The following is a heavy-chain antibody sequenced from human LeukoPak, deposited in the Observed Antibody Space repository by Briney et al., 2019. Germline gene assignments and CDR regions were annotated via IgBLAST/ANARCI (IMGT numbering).Heavy chain of an antibody. Sequence: GGSLRLSCAASGFSVSSDYMRWVRQAPGKGLEWVAVIWYDASKEYYQNSVEGRFTISRDDSKNTLYLQMNSLRPEDTAMYYCARDFEFTTEDTFASPDYWGQGTLVTVSS. CDR1: GFSVSSDY. J-gene: IGHJ4*02. D-gene: IGHD5-18*01. V-gene: IGHV3-33*08. CDR3: ARDFEFTTEDTFASPDY. CDR2: IWYDASKE.